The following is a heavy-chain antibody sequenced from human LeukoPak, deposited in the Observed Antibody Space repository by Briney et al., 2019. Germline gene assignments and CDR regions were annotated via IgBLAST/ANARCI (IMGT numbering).Heavy chain of an antibody. V-gene: IGHV3-21*01. CDR1: GFTVSGNY. J-gene: IGHJ6*02. Sequence: GGSLRLSCAVSGFTVSGNYMTWVRQAPGKGLEWVSSISSSSSYIYYADSVKGRFTISRDNAKNSLYLQMNSLRAEDTAVYYCARDTEGYYYYGMDVWGQGTTVTVSS. CDR2: ISSSSSYI. CDR3: ARDTEGYYYYGMDV. D-gene: IGHD2-8*02.